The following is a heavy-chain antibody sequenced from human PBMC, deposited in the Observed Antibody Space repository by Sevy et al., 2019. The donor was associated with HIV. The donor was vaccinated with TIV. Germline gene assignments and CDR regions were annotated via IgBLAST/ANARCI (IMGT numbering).Heavy chain of an antibody. D-gene: IGHD6-19*01. CDR1: GYTFSRSV. CDR3: AGGRGIAVAGGGYYSDY. Sequence: ASVKVSCMASGYTFSRSVITWVRQAPGQGLEWMGWISTYNGKTNYAQKFQDRVTMTTDTSTNPAYMELRSLRSDDTAIAACAGGRGIAVAGGGYYSDYWGQGSLVTVSS. CDR2: ISTYNGKT. J-gene: IGHJ4*02. V-gene: IGHV1-18*04.